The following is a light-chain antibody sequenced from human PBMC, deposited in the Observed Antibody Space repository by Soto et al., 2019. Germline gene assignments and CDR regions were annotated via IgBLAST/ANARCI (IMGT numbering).Light chain of an antibody. CDR1: QSVSSN. CDR3: QQYSSFPRT. CDR2: GVS. V-gene: IGKV3-15*01. Sequence: EIVLTQSPATLSVSPGESATLSCRASQSVSSNLAWYQQKPGQAPRLLIYGVSTRATGIPARFSGSGSETKLTLTISRLELDDFAVYYCQQYSSFPRTFGQGTKVDIK. J-gene: IGKJ1*01.